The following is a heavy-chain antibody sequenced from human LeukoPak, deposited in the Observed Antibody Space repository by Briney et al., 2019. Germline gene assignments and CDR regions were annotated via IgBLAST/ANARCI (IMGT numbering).Heavy chain of an antibody. J-gene: IGHJ3*02. D-gene: IGHD5-12*01. CDR3: AKRKGYSGYADAFDI. CDR1: GFTLSDYY. V-gene: IGHV3-11*01. CDR2: ISSSGSTI. Sequence: GGSLRLSCAASGFTLSDYYMSWIRQAPGKGLEWVSYISSSGSTIYYADSVKGRFTISRDNAKNSLYLQMNSLRAEDTAVYYCAKRKGYSGYADAFDIWGQGTMVTVSS.